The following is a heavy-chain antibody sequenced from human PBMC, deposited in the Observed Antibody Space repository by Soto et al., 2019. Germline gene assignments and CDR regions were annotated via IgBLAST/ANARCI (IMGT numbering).Heavy chain of an antibody. CDR3: ARIWNTGMAVGY. J-gene: IGHJ4*02. Sequence: QVQLQESGPGLVKPSETLSLTCTVSGGSVSSGGYSWSWFRQPPGKGLEWIGYIYYSGSTNYNPPRKSRVTISVDTSKNQFSLKLSSVTAADTAVYYCARIWNTGMAVGYWGQGTLVTVSA. V-gene: IGHV4-61*08. CDR2: IYYSGST. CDR1: GGSVSSGGYS. D-gene: IGHD5-18*01.